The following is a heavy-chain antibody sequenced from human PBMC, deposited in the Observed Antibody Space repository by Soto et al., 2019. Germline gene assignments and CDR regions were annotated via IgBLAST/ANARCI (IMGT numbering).Heavy chain of an antibody. Sequence: QITLKESGPTLVKPTQTLTLTCTFSGFSLSTSGVGVGWIRQPPGKALEWLALIYWDDDKRYSPSLKSRLTITKETSKNQVVLTMPNMDPVDTATYYRAHGFTYYYGSGSPQFDPWGQGTLVTVSS. D-gene: IGHD3-10*01. J-gene: IGHJ5*02. V-gene: IGHV2-5*02. CDR1: GFSLSTSGVG. CDR3: AHGFTYYYGSGSPQFDP. CDR2: IYWDDDK.